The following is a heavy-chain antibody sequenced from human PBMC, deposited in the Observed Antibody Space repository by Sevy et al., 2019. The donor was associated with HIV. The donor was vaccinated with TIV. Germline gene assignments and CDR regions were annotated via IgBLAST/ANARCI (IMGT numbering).Heavy chain of an antibody. CDR3: AKELLTRCCSGVSCASPSYLDY. J-gene: IGHJ4*02. V-gene: IGHV3-23*01. CDR1: GFAFSNYG. D-gene: IGHD2-15*01. Sequence: GGSLRLSCAASGFAFSNYGMSWVRQAPGKGLEWVSGISGNGVTTYYADFVKGRFSISRDNSGDTLYLQMSSLRAEDTAVYYCAKELLTRCCSGVSCASPSYLDYWGQGSLVTVSS. CDR2: ISGNGVTT.